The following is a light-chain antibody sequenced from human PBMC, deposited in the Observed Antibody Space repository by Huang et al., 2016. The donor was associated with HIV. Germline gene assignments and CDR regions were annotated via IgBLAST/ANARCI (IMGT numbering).Light chain of an antibody. J-gene: IGKJ1*01. CDR3: QHYNNWPPWT. CDR2: GES. V-gene: IGKV3-15*01. CDR1: QGVSNN. Sequence: EIVMTQSPATLSVSPGERATLSCRASQGVSNNIAWYQQKPGQTPRLLIHGESTRATGIEAKFSGRGSGTDFTLTITSLQPEDSAVYYCQHYNNWPPWTFGQGTQVEI.